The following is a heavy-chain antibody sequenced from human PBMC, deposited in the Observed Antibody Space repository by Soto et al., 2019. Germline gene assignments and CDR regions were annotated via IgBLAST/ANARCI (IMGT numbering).Heavy chain of an antibody. CDR1: GFTFDDYA. V-gene: IGHV3-9*01. Sequence: PGGSLRLSCAASGFTFDDYAMHWVRQVPGKGPEWVSGISWNSVNIGYGDPVKGRFTISRENVKNSLYLQIHSLRPEDTALYYCAKDIGPSDFYYDTNGAFDFWGQGTMGTVSS. J-gene: IGHJ3*01. D-gene: IGHD3-22*01. CDR3: AKDIGPSDFYYDTNGAFDF. CDR2: ISWNSVNI.